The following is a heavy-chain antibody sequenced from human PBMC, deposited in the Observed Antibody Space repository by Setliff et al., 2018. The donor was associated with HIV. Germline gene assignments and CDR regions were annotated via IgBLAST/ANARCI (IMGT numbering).Heavy chain of an antibody. CDR3: ARSKTFYDFWGGYYTHGAFKI. D-gene: IGHD3-3*01. CDR1: GGSISSGSYY. V-gene: IGHV4-39*01. Sequence: KPSETMSLTCTVSGGSISSGSYYWGWIRQPPGKGLEWIGSIFYSGLTSYNPSLKSRVTISVDTSNNQFSLNLTSVTAADTAVYYCARSKTFYDFWGGYYTHGAFKIWGLGTMVTVSS. CDR2: IFYSGLT. J-gene: IGHJ3*02.